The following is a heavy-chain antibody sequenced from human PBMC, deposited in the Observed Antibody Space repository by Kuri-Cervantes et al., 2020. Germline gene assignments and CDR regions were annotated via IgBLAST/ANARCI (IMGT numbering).Heavy chain of an antibody. Sequence: ASVNVSCKASGYTFSSYGISWVRQAPGQGLEWMGWINPNSGGTNYAQKFQGRVTMTRDTSISTAYMELSRLRSDDTAVYYCARRTPDWRIDYWGQGTLVTVSS. D-gene: IGHD3-3*01. J-gene: IGHJ4*02. CDR3: ARRTPDWRIDY. CDR2: INPNSGGT. CDR1: GYTFSSYG. V-gene: IGHV1-2*02.